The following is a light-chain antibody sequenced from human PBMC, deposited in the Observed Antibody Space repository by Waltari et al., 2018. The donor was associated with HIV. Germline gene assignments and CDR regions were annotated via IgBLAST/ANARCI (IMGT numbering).Light chain of an antibody. CDR2: GSS. V-gene: IGKV3-15*01. J-gene: IGKJ2*01. Sequence: MTQSPSSVSASVGDRVTITCRASQGTNNWVAWYQQKPGQAPRLLIYGSSTRAPGIPARFSGSGSGTEFSLTISGLQSEDSAIYYCQQYNNWYTFGQGTKVEIK. CDR1: QGTNNW. CDR3: QQYNNWYT.